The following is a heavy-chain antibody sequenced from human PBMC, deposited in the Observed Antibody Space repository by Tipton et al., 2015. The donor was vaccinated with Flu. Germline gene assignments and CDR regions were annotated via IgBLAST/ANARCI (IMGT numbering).Heavy chain of an antibody. D-gene: IGHD3-3*01. CDR3: ARDHPPSITVLGEITDYFGMAV. Sequence: SLRLSCAASGLSINDYGIHWVRQAPGKGLEWVAVVSYDGGKSHYADSVQGRFTISRDNAKNSLYLQMNSLRAEDTAVYYCARDHPPSITVLGEITDYFGMAVWGQGTTVTVSS. CDR2: VSYDGGKS. V-gene: IGHV3-33*01. CDR1: GLSINDYG. J-gene: IGHJ6*02.